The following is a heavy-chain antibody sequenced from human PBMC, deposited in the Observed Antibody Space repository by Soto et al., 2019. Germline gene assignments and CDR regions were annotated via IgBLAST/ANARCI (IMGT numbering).Heavy chain of an antibody. CDR3: ATGTEAAFYNYGMDV. J-gene: IGHJ6*02. CDR2: IYYIGIT. D-gene: IGHD1-1*01. CDR1: GGSISGGGYY. Sequence: QVQLQQSGPGLVKPSQTLSLTCTVSGGSISGGGYYWSWIRQHPGKGLEWIGYIYYIGITYYNPSLKSRVTRSLDTSKHQFSLTLRSVTAADTAVYYCATGTEAAFYNYGMDVWGQGTTVTVSS. V-gene: IGHV4-31*03.